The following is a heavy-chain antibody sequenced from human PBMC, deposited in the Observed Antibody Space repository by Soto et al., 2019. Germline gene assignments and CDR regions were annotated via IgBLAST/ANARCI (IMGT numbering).Heavy chain of an antibody. CDR3: ARAGAYSSYQLYSYYYGMDV. J-gene: IGHJ6*02. D-gene: IGHD2-2*01. Sequence: QVQLVQSGAEVKKPGASVKVSCKASGYTFTNYVLHWVRQAPGQRLEWMGWINPGNGNTKYSQKSQGRVTITGDSSASAAYMELSSLRSEDTAVYFCARAGAYSSYQLYSYYYGMDVWGQGTTVTVSS. V-gene: IGHV1-3*01. CDR1: GYTFTNYV. CDR2: INPGNGNT.